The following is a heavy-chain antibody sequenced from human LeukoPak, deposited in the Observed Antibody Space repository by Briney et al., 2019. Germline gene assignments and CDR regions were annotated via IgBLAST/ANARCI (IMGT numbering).Heavy chain of an antibody. V-gene: IGHV4-30-2*01. J-gene: IGHJ3*02. Sequence: SQTLSLTCAVSGGSISSGGYSWSWIRQPPGKGLEWIGYIYHSGSTYYNPSLKSRVTISVDTSKNQFSLKLSSVTAADTAVYYCARGVVAARLLAFDIWGQGTMVTVSS. CDR3: ARGVVAARLLAFDI. CDR2: IYHSGST. D-gene: IGHD6-6*01. CDR1: GGSISSGGYS.